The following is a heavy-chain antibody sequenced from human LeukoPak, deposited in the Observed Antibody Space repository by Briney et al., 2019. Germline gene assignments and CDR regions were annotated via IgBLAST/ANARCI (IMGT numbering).Heavy chain of an antibody. J-gene: IGHJ3*02. CDR3: ARGADYGGNPTRNAFDI. CDR1: GGSISSYY. D-gene: IGHD4-23*01. V-gene: IGHV4-30-2*01. CDR2: IYHSGST. Sequence: NPSATLSLTCAVSGGSISSYYWSWIRPPPGKGLECIGYIYHSGSTYYNPSLKSRVTISADRSKNQFSLKLTSVTAADTAVYYCARGADYGGNPTRNAFDIWGQGTVVTVSS.